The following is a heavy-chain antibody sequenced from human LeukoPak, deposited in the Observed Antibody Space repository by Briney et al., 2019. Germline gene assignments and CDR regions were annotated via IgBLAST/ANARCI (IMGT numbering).Heavy chain of an antibody. CDR1: GYSFTSYW. J-gene: IGHJ4*02. D-gene: IGHD3-10*01. CDR2: IYPGDSDT. CDR3: ARRRGGSGSYYNAYFDY. Sequence: GESLKISCKGSGYSFTSYWIGWGRQMPGKGLEWMGIIYPGDSDTRYSPSFQGQVTISADKSISTAYLQWSSLKASDTAMYYCARRRGGSGSYYNAYFDYWGQGTLVTVSS. V-gene: IGHV5-51*01.